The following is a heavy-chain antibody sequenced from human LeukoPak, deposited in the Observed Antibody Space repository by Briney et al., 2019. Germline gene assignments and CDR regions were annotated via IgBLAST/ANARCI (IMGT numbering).Heavy chain of an antibody. Sequence: SETLSLTSTVSGGSTSSSIYYWGWIRQPPGKGLEWIGSIYYSGSTYYNPSLKSRVTISVDTSKNQFSLKLSSVTAADTAVYYCSRPQGFQLLDFEYWTQGTLVTVSS. CDR1: GGSTSSSIYY. CDR2: IYYSGST. CDR3: SRPQGFQLLDFEY. D-gene: IGHD2-2*01. J-gene: IGHJ4*02. V-gene: IGHV4-39*01.